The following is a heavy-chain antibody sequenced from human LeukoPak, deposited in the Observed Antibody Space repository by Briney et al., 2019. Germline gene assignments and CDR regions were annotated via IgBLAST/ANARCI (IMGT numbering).Heavy chain of an antibody. CDR1: GFTFSSYA. CDR2: ISSNGAST. J-gene: IGHJ4*02. Sequence: GGSLRLSCSASGFTFSSYAMHWVRQAPGKGLEYVSAISSNGASTYYANSVKGRFTISRDNSKNTLYLQMGSLRAEDMAVYYCARVHRGGVDYWGQGTLVTVSS. D-gene: IGHD1-14*01. CDR3: ARVHRGGVDY. V-gene: IGHV3-64*01.